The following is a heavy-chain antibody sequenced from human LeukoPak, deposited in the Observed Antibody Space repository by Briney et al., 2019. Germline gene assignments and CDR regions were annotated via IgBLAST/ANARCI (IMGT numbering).Heavy chain of an antibody. Sequence: GGSLRLSCAASGFTFTNYAMSWVRQAPGKGLVWVSRINSDGSSTSYADSVKGRFTISRDNAKNTLYLQMNSLRAEDTAVYYCARNSGSYSGYYGMDVWGQGTTVTVSS. J-gene: IGHJ6*02. CDR1: GFTFTNYA. CDR3: ARNSGSYSGYYGMDV. V-gene: IGHV3-74*01. CDR2: INSDGSST. D-gene: IGHD1-26*01.